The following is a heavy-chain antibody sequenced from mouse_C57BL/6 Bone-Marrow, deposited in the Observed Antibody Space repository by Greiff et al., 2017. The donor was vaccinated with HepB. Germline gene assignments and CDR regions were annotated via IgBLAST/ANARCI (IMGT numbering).Heavy chain of an antibody. D-gene: IGHD6-1*01. CDR3: AKRGVASWYFDV. V-gene: IGHV2-5*01. CDR2: SWRGGST. Sequence: VQGVESGPGLVQPSQSLSITCTVSGFSFTSYGVHWVRQSPGKGLEWLGVSWRGGSTDYNAAFMSRLSITKDNSKSQVFFKMNSLQAYDTAIYYCAKRGVASWYFDVWGTGTTVTVSS. J-gene: IGHJ1*03. CDR1: GFSFTSYG.